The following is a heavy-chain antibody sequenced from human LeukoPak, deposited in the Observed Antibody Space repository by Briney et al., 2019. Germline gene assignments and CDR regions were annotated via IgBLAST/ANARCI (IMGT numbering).Heavy chain of an antibody. CDR3: TRDFLHVYYYDSSGYVRGAFDI. V-gene: IGHV1-2*02. Sequence: ASVKASCKASGYTFTGYYLYWVRQAPGQGLEWMGWINPNSGGTNFAQKFQGRVTMTRDTSISTVYMDLSRLRSDDTAVYYCTRDFLHVYYYDSSGYVRGAFDIWGQGTMVTVSS. CDR2: INPNSGGT. D-gene: IGHD3-22*01. J-gene: IGHJ3*02. CDR1: GYTFTGYY.